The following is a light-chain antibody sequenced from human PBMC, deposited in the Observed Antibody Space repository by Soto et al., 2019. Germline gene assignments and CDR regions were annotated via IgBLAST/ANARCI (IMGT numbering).Light chain of an antibody. CDR1: SSNIGNNF. Sequence: QSVLTQPPSVSAAPGQKVTISCSGSSSNIGNNFVTWYQQLPGTAPKLLIYDNNKRPSGIPDRFSGSQSGTSATLGITGLQNGEEPVYYCGSWDSSLTYVFGTGTKVTV. V-gene: IGLV1-51*01. J-gene: IGLJ1*01. CDR2: DNN. CDR3: GSWDSSLTYV.